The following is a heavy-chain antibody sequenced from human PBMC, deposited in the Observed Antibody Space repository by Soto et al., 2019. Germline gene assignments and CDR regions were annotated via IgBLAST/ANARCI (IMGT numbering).Heavy chain of an antibody. CDR3: ASLYSSGWPRFDY. D-gene: IGHD6-19*01. J-gene: IGHJ4*02. V-gene: IGHV3-33*01. CDR1: GFTFSSYG. CDR2: IWYDGSNK. Sequence: QVQLVESGGGVVQPGRSLRLSCAASGFTFSSYGMHWVRQAPGKGLEWVAVIWYDGSNKYYADSVKGRFTISRDNSKNTLYLQMNSLRAEDTAVYYCASLYSSGWPRFDYWGQGTLVTVSS.